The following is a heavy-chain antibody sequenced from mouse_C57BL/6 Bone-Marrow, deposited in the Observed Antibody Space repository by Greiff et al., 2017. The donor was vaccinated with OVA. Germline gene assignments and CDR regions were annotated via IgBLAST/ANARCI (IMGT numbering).Heavy chain of an antibody. CDR1: GFNIKDDY. Sequence: EVQLQQSGAELVRPGASVKLSCTASGFNIKDDYMHWVKQRPEQGLEWIGWIDPENGDTEYASKFQGKATITADTSSNTAYLQLSSLTSEDTAVYYCTGGFIYYYGSSYAMDYWGQGTSVTVSS. D-gene: IGHD1-1*01. CDR3: TGGFIYYYGSSYAMDY. CDR2: IDPENGDT. J-gene: IGHJ4*01. V-gene: IGHV14-4*01.